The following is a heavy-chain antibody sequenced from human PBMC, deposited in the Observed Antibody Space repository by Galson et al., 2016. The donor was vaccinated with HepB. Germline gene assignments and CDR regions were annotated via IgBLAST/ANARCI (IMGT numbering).Heavy chain of an antibody. J-gene: IGHJ6*02. CDR2: IKQDGSEK. V-gene: IGHV3-7*02. D-gene: IGHD6-13*01. CDR1: GFKFNTYW. Sequence: SLRLSCAASGFKFNTYWMSWVRRAQRGALALDSKAFPLGDQHWVANIKQDGSEKNYVDSVKGQFTISRDNAKNSLYLQMNSLRVEDTAVYHCFAAGYGMDVWGQGTTVTVSS. CDR3: FAAGYGMDV.